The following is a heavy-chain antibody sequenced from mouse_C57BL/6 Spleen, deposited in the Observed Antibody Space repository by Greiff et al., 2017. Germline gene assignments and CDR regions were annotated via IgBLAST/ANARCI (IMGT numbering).Heavy chain of an antibody. CDR2: IFPGIGST. V-gene: IGHV1-9*01. CDR1: GYTFTGYW. J-gene: IGHJ3*01. Sequence: VQLQQSGAELMKPGASVKLSCKATGYTFTGYWIEWVKQRPGHGLEWIGEIFPGIGSTNYNEKFKVKATFTADTSSSTAYMQLSSLSTEDSADYYYEGGLFAYWGQGTLVTVSA. CDR3: EGGLFAY.